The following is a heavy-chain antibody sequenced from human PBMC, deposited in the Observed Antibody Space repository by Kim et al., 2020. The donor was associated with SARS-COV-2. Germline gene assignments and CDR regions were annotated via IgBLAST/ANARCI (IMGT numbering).Heavy chain of an antibody. CDR3: ARDVLLWFGDHPLQKYYYYGMDV. D-gene: IGHD3-10*01. V-gene: IGHV1-18*01. Sequence: ASVKVSCKASGYTFTSYGISWVRQAPGQGLEWMGWISAYNGNTNYAQKLQGRVTMTTDTSTSTAYMELRSLRSDDTAVYYCARDVLLWFGDHPLQKYYYYGMDVWGQGTTVTVSS. CDR1: GYTFTSYG. CDR2: ISAYNGNT. J-gene: IGHJ6*02.